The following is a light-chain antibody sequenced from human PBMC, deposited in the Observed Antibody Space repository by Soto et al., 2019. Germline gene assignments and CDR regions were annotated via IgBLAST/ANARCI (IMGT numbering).Light chain of an antibody. CDR3: QQYADSPIT. CDR2: GAS. V-gene: IGKV3-20*01. J-gene: IGKJ5*01. Sequence: EIALTQSPGTLSLSPGERATLSCRASQSVSSSYLAWYQQKPGQAPRLLINGASSRATGIPDRFSGSGSVTDFTLTISRLEVEDFAVYYCQQYADSPITFGQGTRLEIK. CDR1: QSVSSSY.